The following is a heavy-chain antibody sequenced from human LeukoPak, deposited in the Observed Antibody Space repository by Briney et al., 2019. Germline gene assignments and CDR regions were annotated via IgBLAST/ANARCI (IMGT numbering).Heavy chain of an antibody. CDR3: AETPYSGSCYACLDY. D-gene: IGHD1-26*01. J-gene: IGHJ4*02. Sequence: GGSLRLSCAASGFTFSNYAMSWVRRAPGKGLEWISGITGSGGGTSYADSVKGRFSISRDNSKNTLHLQMNSLRAEDTAVYYCAETPYSGSCYACLDYWGQGTLVTVSS. CDR2: ITGSGGGT. CDR1: GFTFSNYA. V-gene: IGHV3-23*01.